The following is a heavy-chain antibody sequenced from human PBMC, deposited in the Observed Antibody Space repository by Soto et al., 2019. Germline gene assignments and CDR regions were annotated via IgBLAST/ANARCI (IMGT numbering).Heavy chain of an antibody. CDR1: GGSISPYY. CDR2: VYYSGNT. V-gene: IGHV4-59*01. CDR3: ARKGAAASYAHYYMDV. D-gene: IGHD6-13*01. Sequence: QVQLQESGPGLVKPSETLSLTCTVSGGSISPYYWSWIRQPPGKGLEWIGYVYYSGNTNYNPSIESRVTISVDTSRNQFSLNLTSATAADTAVYYCARKGAAASYAHYYMDVWGRGTTVTVSS. J-gene: IGHJ6*03.